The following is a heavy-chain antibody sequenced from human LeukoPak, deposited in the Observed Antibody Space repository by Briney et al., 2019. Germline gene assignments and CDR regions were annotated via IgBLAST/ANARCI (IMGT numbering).Heavy chain of an antibody. CDR2: INPSGGST. V-gene: IGHV1-46*01. J-gene: IGHJ6*03. CDR3: ARGPSITMVRGGQWYYYMDV. CDR1: GYSVSELS. Sequence: GASVKVSCKVSGYSVSELSMHWVRQAPGQGLEWMGLINPSGGSTNYAQKFQGRVTMTRDTSTSTVYMELSSLRSEDTAVYYCARGPSITMVRGGQWYYYMDVWGKGTTVTISS. D-gene: IGHD3-10*01.